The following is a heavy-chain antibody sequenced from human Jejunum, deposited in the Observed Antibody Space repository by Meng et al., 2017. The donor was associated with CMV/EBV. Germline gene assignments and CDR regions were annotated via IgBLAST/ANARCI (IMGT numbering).Heavy chain of an antibody. Sequence: AFTFSTYWMAWVRQAPGKGLEWVATIKQDGSEKYYAESVKGRFTISRDNAKNSLFLQLNSLRAEDTAVYYCAGFDWDNGGFGLDVWGQGTTVTVSS. CDR3: AGFDWDNGGFGLDV. V-gene: IGHV3-7*01. D-gene: IGHD3-9*01. J-gene: IGHJ6*02. CDR1: AFTFSTYW. CDR2: IKQDGSEK.